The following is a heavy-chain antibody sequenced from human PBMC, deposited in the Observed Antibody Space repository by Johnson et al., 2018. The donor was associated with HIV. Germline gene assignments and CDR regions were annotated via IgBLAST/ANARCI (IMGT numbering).Heavy chain of an antibody. V-gene: IGHV3-11*04. Sequence: QVQLVESGGGLVKPGGSLRLSCEASGFSFGDYYMTWIRQAPGKGLEWVSYISSGGSNIKYADSVKGRFTISRDNGRKSLYLLMNSLRVDDTAVYYCARGIVGAIVDAFDMWGQGTMVT. CDR1: GFSFGDYY. CDR3: ARGIVGAIVDAFDM. D-gene: IGHD1-26*01. CDR2: ISSGGSNI. J-gene: IGHJ3*02.